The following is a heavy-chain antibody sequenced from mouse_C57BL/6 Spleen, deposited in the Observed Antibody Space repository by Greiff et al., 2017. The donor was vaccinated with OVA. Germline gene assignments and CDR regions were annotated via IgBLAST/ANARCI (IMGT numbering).Heavy chain of an antibody. J-gene: IGHJ2*01. D-gene: IGHD5-2*01. CDR2: IYPGSGST. CDR3: ARAPFKGNMDD. Sequence: QVQLQQPGAELVKPGASVKMSCKASGYTFTSYWITWVKQRPGQGLEWIGDIYPGSGSTNYNEKFKSKATLTVDTSTSTAYMQLSSLTTEDSAVYDWARAPFKGNMDDWGQGTTLTVAT. CDR1: GYTFTSYW. V-gene: IGHV1-55*01.